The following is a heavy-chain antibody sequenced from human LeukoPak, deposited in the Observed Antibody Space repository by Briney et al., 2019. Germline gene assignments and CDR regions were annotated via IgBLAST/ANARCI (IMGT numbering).Heavy chain of an antibody. CDR1: GGSFSGYY. CDR3: ARTYSSSWYEGWFDP. J-gene: IGHJ5*02. CDR2: INHSGST. V-gene: IGHV4-34*01. D-gene: IGHD6-13*01. Sequence: PSETLSLTCAVYGGSFSGYYWSWIRQPPGKGLEWIGEINHSGSTYYNPSLKSRVTISVDTSKNQFSLKLSSVTAADTAVYYCARTYSSSWYEGWFDPWGQGTLVTVSS.